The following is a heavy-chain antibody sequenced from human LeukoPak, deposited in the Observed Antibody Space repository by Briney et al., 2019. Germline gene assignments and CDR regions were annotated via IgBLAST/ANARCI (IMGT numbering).Heavy chain of an antibody. V-gene: IGHV1-2*02. CDR3: AREKLRFLEWFPW. D-gene: IGHD3-3*01. CDR1: GYTFTGYY. J-gene: IGHJ4*02. CDR2: INPNSGGT. Sequence: ASVKVSCNASGYTFTGYYMHWVRQAPGQGLEWMGWINPNSGGTNYAQKFQGRVTMTRDTSISTAYMELSRLRSDDTAVYYCAREKLRFLEWFPWWGQGTLVTVSS.